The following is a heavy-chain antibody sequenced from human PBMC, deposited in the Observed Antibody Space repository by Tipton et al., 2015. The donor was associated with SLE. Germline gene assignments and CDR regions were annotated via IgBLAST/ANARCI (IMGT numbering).Heavy chain of an antibody. J-gene: IGHJ5*02. D-gene: IGHD4-11*01. Sequence: TLSLTCSVSGGSISSKTYYWAWVRQLPGKGLEWIGYIYHNGNAYYNPSLKSRLTMSIDTSENQFSLKLTSMTAADTAVYYCARYTVGTMEDPWGQGILVTVSS. V-gene: IGHV4-31*03. CDR1: GGSISSKTYY. CDR2: IYHNGNA. CDR3: ARYTVGTMEDP.